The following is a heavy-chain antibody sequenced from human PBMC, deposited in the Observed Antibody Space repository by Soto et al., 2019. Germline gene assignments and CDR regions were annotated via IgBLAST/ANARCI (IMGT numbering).Heavy chain of an antibody. V-gene: IGHV1-2*04. Sequence: QVQLVQSGAEVKKPGASVKVSCKASGYTFTGYYMHWVRQAPGQGLEWMGWINPNSGGTNYAQKFQGWVTMTRDTSISTAYMELSRLRSDDTAVYYCARDRKGYVVGATRDYYYYGMDVW. CDR3: ARDRKGYVVGATRDYYYYGMDV. CDR2: INPNSGGT. D-gene: IGHD1-26*01. J-gene: IGHJ6*01. CDR1: GYTFTGYY.